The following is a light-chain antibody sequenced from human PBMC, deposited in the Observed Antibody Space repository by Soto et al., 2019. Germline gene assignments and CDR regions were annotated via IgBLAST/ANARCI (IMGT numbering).Light chain of an antibody. CDR3: SSYAGNNNVI. V-gene: IGLV2-8*01. Sequence: QSALTQPPSASGSPGQSVTISCTGTSSDVGGYDYVSWYQQQSGKAPKLIIYEVTKRPSGVPDRFSGSKSGNTASLTVSGLQAEDEADYYCSSYAGNNNVIFGAGTKLTVL. CDR1: SSDVGGYDY. J-gene: IGLJ2*01. CDR2: EVT.